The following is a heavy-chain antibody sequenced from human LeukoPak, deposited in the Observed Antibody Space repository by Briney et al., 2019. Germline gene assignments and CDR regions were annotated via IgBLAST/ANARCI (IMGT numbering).Heavy chain of an antibody. CDR1: GFTFSSYS. V-gene: IGHV3-48*01. CDR2: IISTASAI. J-gene: IGHJ4*02. D-gene: IGHD3-10*01. Sequence: GGSLGLSCAASGFTFSSYSMNWVRQAPGKGLEWISYIISTASAIYYADSVKGRFTISRDNAKNSVYLQMNSLRAEDTAVYYCARDSSWSFDYWGQGTLVTVSS. CDR3: ARDSSWSFDY.